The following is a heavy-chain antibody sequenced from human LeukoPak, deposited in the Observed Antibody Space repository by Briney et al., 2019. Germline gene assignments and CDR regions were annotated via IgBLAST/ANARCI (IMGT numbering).Heavy chain of an antibody. J-gene: IGHJ4*02. CDR3: ARAHSSGYPYYFDY. Sequence: SETLSLTCAVYGGSFSGYYWSWIRQPPGKGLEWIGEINHSGSTNYNPSLKSRVTISVGTSKNQFSLKLSSVTAADTAVYYCARAHSSGYPYYFDYWGQGTLVTVSS. D-gene: IGHD3-22*01. CDR2: INHSGST. V-gene: IGHV4-34*01. CDR1: GGSFSGYY.